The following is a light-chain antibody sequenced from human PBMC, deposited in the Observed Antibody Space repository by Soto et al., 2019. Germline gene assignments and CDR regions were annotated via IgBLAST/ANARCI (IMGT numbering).Light chain of an antibody. CDR3: GSYTSKDTKFV. CDR1: GTDVGGYNY. V-gene: IGLV2-14*01. Sequence: QSVLAQPSSVSGSPGQSITISCTGTGTDVGGYNYVSWYQHHPGKGPKLIIYEVSNRPSGVSDRFSGSKSGNKASLIISNLEAEDESDYYCGSYTSKDTKFVFGNGTKVTVX. J-gene: IGLJ1*01. CDR2: EVS.